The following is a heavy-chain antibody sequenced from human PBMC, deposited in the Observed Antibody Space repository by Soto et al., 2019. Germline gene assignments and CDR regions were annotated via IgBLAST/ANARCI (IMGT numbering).Heavy chain of an antibody. Sequence: SETLSLTCSVSGGSISSGDYYWSWIRQPPGKGLEWIGYIYYSGSTYYNPSLKSRVTISVDTSKNQFSLKLSSVTAADTAVYYCARGPYDYVWGSYRPLHFDYWGQGTLVTVSS. V-gene: IGHV4-30-4*01. CDR2: IYYSGST. D-gene: IGHD3-16*02. J-gene: IGHJ4*02. CDR3: ARGPYDYVWGSYRPLHFDY. CDR1: GGSISSGDYY.